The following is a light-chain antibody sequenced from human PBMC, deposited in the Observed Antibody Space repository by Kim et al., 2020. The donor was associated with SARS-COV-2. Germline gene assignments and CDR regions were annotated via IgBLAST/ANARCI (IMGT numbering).Light chain of an antibody. Sequence: DIQMTQSPSSLSASVGDRVTITCRASQGIGNHLAWYQQRPGKVPKLLIYAASALQSGAPSRFSGSGSGTDFTLTISSLHPEDVATYYCQKNNSAPYTFGQGTKLEIK. CDR2: AAS. CDR3: QKNNSAPYT. V-gene: IGKV1-27*01. J-gene: IGKJ2*01. CDR1: QGIGNH.